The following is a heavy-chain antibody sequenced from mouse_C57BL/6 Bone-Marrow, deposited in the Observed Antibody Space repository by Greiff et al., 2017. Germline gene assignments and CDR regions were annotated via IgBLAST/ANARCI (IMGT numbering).Heavy chain of an antibody. D-gene: IGHD1-1*01. CDR1: GYTFTSYW. CDR3: AREDLVRYYFDY. CDR2: IDPSDSYT. V-gene: IGHV1-69*01. J-gene: IGHJ2*01. Sequence: VQLQQPGAELVMPGASVKLSCKASGYTFTSYWMHWVKQRPGQGLEWIGEIDPSDSYTNYNQKFKGKSTLTVDKSSSTAYMQLSSLTSEDSAVYYCAREDLVRYYFDYWGQGTTLIVSS.